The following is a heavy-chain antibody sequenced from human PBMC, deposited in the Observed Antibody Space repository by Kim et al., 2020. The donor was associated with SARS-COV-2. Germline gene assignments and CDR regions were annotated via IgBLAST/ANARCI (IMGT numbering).Heavy chain of an antibody. CDR2: IWHDGSSE. Sequence: GGSLRLSCEATGLTFSSWSMHWVRQAPGKGLEWVAVIWHDGSSEYYADSVKGRFTISRDNSKNTLYLQMNSLRAEDTAVYYCARERKWIDSWGKGTLVTVSS. D-gene: IGHD1-26*01. J-gene: IGHJ4*02. CDR1: GLTFSSWS. V-gene: IGHV3-33*01. CDR3: ARERKWIDS.